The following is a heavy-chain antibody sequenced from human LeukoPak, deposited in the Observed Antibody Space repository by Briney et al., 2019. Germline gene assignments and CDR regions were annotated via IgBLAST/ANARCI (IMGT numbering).Heavy chain of an antibody. V-gene: IGHV4-59*12. CDR1: GGSISSYY. D-gene: IGHD3-22*01. J-gene: IGHJ4*02. Sequence: SETLSLTCTISGGSISSYYWSWIRQPPGKGLEWIGYIYYSGSTNYNPSLKSRVTISVDTSKTQFSLKLSSVTAADTAVYYCASVYDSSGYYPFWGQGTLVTVSS. CDR2: IYYSGST. CDR3: ASVYDSSGYYPF.